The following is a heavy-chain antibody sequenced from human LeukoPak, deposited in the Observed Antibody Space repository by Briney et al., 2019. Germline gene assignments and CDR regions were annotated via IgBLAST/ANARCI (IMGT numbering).Heavy chain of an antibody. J-gene: IGHJ4*02. V-gene: IGHV4-59*12. CDR3: AREKRPHYGSGTTQKTTIDY. CDR1: GGSISSYY. CDR2: IYYSGST. Sequence: SETLSLTCTVSGGSISSYYWSWIRQPPGKGLEWIGYIYYSGSTNYNPSLKSRVTISVDTSKNQFSLKLSSVTAADTAVYYCAREKRPHYGSGTTQKTTIDYWGQGTLVAVSS. D-gene: IGHD3-10*01.